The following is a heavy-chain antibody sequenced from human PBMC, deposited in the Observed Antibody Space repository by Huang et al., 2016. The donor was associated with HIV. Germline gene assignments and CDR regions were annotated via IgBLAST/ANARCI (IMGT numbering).Heavy chain of an antibody. CDR3: AKDGTDGDYIGS. CDR1: GFTFNQFG. V-gene: IGHV3-30*18. Sequence: QVQLAESGGGVVQSGRSLRLSCAASGFTFNQFGMHWVRQAPGKGREWAAGISYDGNNKYYADSVKGRVTISRDNSKNTLYLQMSSLRAEDTAVYYCAKDGTDGDYIGSWGQGTLVIVSS. CDR2: ISYDGNNK. D-gene: IGHD4-17*01. J-gene: IGHJ4*02.